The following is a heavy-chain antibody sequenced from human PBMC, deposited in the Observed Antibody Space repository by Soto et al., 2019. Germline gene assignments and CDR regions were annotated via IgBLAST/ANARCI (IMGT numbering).Heavy chain of an antibody. CDR1: GGSITGYY. CDR2: IYNYGNT. V-gene: IGHV4-59*01. CDR3: ASESGSWYFDY. Sequence: SETLSLTCTVSGGSITGYYWSWIRQPPGKGLEWIGYIYNYGNTNYNPSLKSRVTISVDTSKNQFSLKLTSVTAADTAVYYCASESGSWYFDYWGQGTLVTVSS. J-gene: IGHJ4*02. D-gene: IGHD6-25*01.